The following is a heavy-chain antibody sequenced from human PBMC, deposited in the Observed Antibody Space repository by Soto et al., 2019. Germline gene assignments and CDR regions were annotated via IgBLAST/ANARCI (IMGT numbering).Heavy chain of an antibody. CDR2: MNPNSGNT. J-gene: IGHJ4*02. D-gene: IGHD4-17*01. CDR1: GYTFTSYD. CDR3: ARGPSYGFIRPLDY. V-gene: IGHV1-8*01. Sequence: QVQLVQSGAEVKKPGASVKVSCKASGYTFTSYDINWVRQATGQGLEWMGWMNPNSGNTGYAQKFQGRVTSPRNTSISTAYMELGSLRSEDTAVYYCARGPSYGFIRPLDYWGQGTLVTVSS.